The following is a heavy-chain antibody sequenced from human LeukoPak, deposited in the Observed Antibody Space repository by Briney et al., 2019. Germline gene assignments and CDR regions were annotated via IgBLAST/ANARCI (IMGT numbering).Heavy chain of an antibody. J-gene: IGHJ4*02. CDR3: ATDRGWFFDN. CDR1: GLTFSNYA. CDR2: IAGDGAST. Sequence: GGSLRLSCAASGLTFSNYAMTWVRQAPGKGLEWVSTIAGDGASTYYADSVRGRFTISRDNSKNTLYLQMNSLRDEDTAVFYCATDRGWFFDNWGQGTLVTVAS. V-gene: IGHV3-23*01. D-gene: IGHD6-19*01.